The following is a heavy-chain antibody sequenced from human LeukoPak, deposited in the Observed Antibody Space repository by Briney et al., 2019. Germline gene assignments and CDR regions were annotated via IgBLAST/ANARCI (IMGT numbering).Heavy chain of an antibody. CDR3: SRLGDYYDSSGYYGYVDY. J-gene: IGHJ4*02. V-gene: IGHV1-69*13. CDR1: GGTFSSYA. CDR2: IIPIFGTA. D-gene: IGHD3-22*01. Sequence: SVKVSCKASGGTFSSYAISWVRQAPGQGLEWMGGIIPIFGTANYAQKFQGRVTITADESTSTAYMELSSLRSEDTSVYYCSRLGDYYDSSGYYGYVDYWGQGTLVTVSS.